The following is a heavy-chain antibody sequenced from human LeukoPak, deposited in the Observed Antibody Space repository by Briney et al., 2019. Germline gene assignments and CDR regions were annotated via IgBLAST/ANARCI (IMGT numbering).Heavy chain of an antibody. D-gene: IGHD1-26*01. J-gene: IGHJ4*02. CDR1: GFTFSDYH. CDR3: ATGSGSY. Sequence: GSLRPSCAASGFTFSDYHMSWVRPAPGKGLEWVSYISGSGSTIYYADSVKGRFTISRDNAKNSLYLQMNSLRAEDTAVYYCATGSGSYWGQGTLVTVSS. CDR2: ISGSGSTI. V-gene: IGHV3-11*01.